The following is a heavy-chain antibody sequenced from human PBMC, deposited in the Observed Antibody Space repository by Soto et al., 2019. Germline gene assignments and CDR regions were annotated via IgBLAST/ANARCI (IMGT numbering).Heavy chain of an antibody. CDR2: IYYSGST. CDR1: GGSISSGGYY. V-gene: IGHV4-31*03. CDR3: ARGGFGDDSSGYYSDLFYYYGMDV. D-gene: IGHD3-22*01. Sequence: PSETLSLTCTVSGGSISSGGYYWSWIRQHPGKGLEWIGYIYYSGSTYYNPSLKSRVTISVDTSKNQFSLKLSSVTAADTAVYYCARGGFGDDSSGYYSDLFYYYGMDVWGQGTTVTVSS. J-gene: IGHJ6*02.